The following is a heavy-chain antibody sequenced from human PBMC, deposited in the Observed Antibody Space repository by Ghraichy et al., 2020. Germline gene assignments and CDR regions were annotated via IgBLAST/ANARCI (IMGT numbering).Heavy chain of an antibody. CDR2: IYYSGST. CDR1: GGSISSSSYY. V-gene: IGHV4-39*01. CDR3: ARHRTLDDYDFWSGRQEVYYYGMDV. D-gene: IGHD3-3*01. J-gene: IGHJ6*02. Sequence: SETLSLTCTVSGGSISSSSYYWGWIRQPPGKGLEWIGSIYYSGSTYYNPSLKSRVTISVDTSKNQFSLKLSSVTAADTAVYYCARHRTLDDYDFWSGRQEVYYYGMDVWGQGTTVTVSS.